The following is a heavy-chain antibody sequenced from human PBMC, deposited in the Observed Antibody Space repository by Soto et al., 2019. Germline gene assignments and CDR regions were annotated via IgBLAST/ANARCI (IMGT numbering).Heavy chain of an antibody. CDR2: ISYDGSNK. CDR1: GFTFSSYG. Sequence: QVQLVESGGGVVQPGRSLRLSCAASGFTFSSYGMHWVRQAPGKGLEWVAVISYDGSNKYYADSVKGRFTISRDNSKNTLYLQMNSLRAEDTAVYYCAKGGLALTYWGHGTLVTVSS. J-gene: IGHJ4*01. D-gene: IGHD6-19*01. V-gene: IGHV3-30*18. CDR3: AKGGLALTY.